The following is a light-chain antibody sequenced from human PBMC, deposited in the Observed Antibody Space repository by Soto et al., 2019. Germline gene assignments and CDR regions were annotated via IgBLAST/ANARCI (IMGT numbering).Light chain of an antibody. CDR3: QLYNNWRPVST. V-gene: IGKV1-5*03. J-gene: IGKJ2*01. CDR2: KES. CDR1: PSISSW. Sequence: DIQMTQSPSTLSASVGDRVTITCRASPSISSWLAWYQQKPGKAPKLLIYKESSLESGFPSRFSGSGSATEFTLTIGSLQPDDFATYYCQLYNNWRPVSTWGQKTKLEIK.